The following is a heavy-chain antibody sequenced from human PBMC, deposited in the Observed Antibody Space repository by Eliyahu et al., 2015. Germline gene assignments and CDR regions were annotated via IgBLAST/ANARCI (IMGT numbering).Heavy chain of an antibody. Sequence: EVQLVQSGAEVKKPGESLKISCKASGYIFTTSWIVWVRQVPGKGLEWVGIINPRDSDTRYGPSFQGQVTISVDKSITTAYLQWGSLTASDTAIYYCGRGDGSGYNYAYWGQGSLVTVSS. CDR2: INPRDSDT. CDR1: GYIFTTSW. V-gene: IGHV5-51*01. D-gene: IGHD5-24*01. CDR3: GRGDGSGYNYAY. J-gene: IGHJ4*02.